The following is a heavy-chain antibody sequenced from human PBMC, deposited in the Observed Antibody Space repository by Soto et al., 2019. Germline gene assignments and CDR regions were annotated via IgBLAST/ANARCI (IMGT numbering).Heavy chain of an antibody. CDR3: VLGRGATQGRYPVDL. CDR1: GGTFSSYA. V-gene: IGHV1-69*13. Sequence: SVKVSCKASGGTFSSYAISWVRQAPGQGLERMGGVIPIFGTANYAQKFQGRVMITANGTTGTVYVERCSLRTEDTAVYYCVLGRGATQGRYPVDLWGQGTMVTV. D-gene: IGHD3-16*02. CDR2: VIPIFGTA. J-gene: IGHJ3*01.